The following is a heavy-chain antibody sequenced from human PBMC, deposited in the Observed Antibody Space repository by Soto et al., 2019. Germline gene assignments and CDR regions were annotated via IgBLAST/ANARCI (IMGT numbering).Heavy chain of an antibody. CDR3: AKDRGGFARGWEYYHF. Sequence: LRLACAASGFAFSFYTMSWVRQTPGKGLEWVSSISASGGSTYYGDSLKGRFTISRDNSKNTLNLHIKSLGVEDSVVYYCAKDRGGFARGWEYYHFWGQRTQVNVS. CDR2: ISASGGST. D-gene: IGHD6-19*01. J-gene: IGHJ4*02. CDR1: GFAFSFYT. V-gene: IGHV3-23*01.